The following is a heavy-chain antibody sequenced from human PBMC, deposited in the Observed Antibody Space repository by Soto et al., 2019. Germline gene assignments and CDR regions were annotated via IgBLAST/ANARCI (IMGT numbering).Heavy chain of an antibody. CDR3: ARSVAAADFDY. Sequence: QVQLQESGPGLVKPSETLSLTCTVSGGSISSYYWSWIRQPPGKGLEWIGYIYYSGSTNYNPSLKSRVTISVDTSKNQFSRKLSSVTAADTAVYYCARSVAAADFDYWGQGTLVTVSS. V-gene: IGHV4-59*01. CDR2: IYYSGST. J-gene: IGHJ4*02. D-gene: IGHD6-13*01. CDR1: GGSISSYY.